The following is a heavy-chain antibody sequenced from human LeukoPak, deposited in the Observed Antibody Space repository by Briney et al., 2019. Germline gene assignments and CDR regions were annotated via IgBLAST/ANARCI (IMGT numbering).Heavy chain of an antibody. CDR1: GGSFSGYY. Sequence: SETLSLTCAVYGGSFSGYYWSWIRQPPGKGLEWIGEINHSGSTNYNPSLKSRVTISVDTSKNQFSLKLSSVTAADTAVYYCARAGCSSTSCCLGYWGQGTLVTVSS. CDR3: ARAGCSSTSCCLGY. D-gene: IGHD2-2*01. J-gene: IGHJ4*02. V-gene: IGHV4-34*01. CDR2: INHSGST.